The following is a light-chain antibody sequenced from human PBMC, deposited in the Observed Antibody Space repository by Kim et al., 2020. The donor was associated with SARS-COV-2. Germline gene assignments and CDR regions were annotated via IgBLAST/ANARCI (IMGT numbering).Light chain of an antibody. CDR2: AAS. CDR3: QQSYSTLWT. Sequence: ASVVHRVTMTCRASQIISSYLNWYQQKPWKAPNLLIYAASSLQSGVPSRFSGSGSGTDFTLTISSLQPEDFATYYCQQSYSTLWTFGQGTKVDIK. CDR1: QIISSY. J-gene: IGKJ1*01. V-gene: IGKV1-39*01.